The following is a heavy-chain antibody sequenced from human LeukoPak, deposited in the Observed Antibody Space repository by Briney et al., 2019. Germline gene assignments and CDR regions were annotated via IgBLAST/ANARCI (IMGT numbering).Heavy chain of an antibody. CDR2: INQDGSQK. CDR1: GFSTSRSW. Sequence: GGSLRLSCAGSGFSTSRSWMSWVRQTPGKGLEWVANINQDGSQKYYVDSVKGRFTITRDNAKNSLFLQMNSLRAEDTAIYYCAKGTTYYDVLTGYGYPYYFDYWGQGTLVTVSS. D-gene: IGHD3-9*01. CDR3: AKGTTYYDVLTGYGYPYYFDY. V-gene: IGHV3-7*03. J-gene: IGHJ4*02.